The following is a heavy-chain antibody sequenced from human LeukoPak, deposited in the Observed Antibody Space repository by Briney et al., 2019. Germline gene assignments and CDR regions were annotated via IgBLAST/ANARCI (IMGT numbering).Heavy chain of an antibody. CDR3: ASYDSSGYYYVDAFDI. Sequence: PGGSLRLSCAASGFTFSSYWMHWVRQAPGKGLVWVSRINSDGSSTSYADPVKGRFTISRDNAENTLYLQMNSLRAEDTAVYYCASYDSSGYYYVDAFDIWGQGTMVTVSS. J-gene: IGHJ3*02. D-gene: IGHD3-22*01. V-gene: IGHV3-74*01. CDR1: GFTFSSYW. CDR2: INSDGSST.